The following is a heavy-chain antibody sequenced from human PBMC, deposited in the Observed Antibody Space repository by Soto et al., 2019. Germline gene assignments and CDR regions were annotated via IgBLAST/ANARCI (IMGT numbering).Heavy chain of an antibody. CDR2: ISSSGSTI. CDR1: GFTFSSYE. V-gene: IGHV3-48*03. CDR3: ARVLEPRRWFDP. J-gene: IGHJ5*02. Sequence: GGSLRLSCAASGFTFSSYEMNWVRQAPGKGLGWVSYISSSGSTIYYADSVKGRFTISRDNAKNSLYLQMNSLRAEDTAVYYCARVLEPRRWFDPWGQGTLVTVSS. D-gene: IGHD1-1*01.